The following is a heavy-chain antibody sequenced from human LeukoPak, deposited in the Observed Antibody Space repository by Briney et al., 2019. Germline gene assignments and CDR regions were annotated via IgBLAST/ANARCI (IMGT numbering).Heavy chain of an antibody. CDR3: ARAADFWGSYPIYYFDY. D-gene: IGHD3-3*01. CDR2: IYTSGST. Sequence: PSETLSLTCTVSGGSISSSYWSWIRQSPGKGLEWIGRIYTSGSTNYNPSLKSRVTISVDTSKNQFSLKLTSVTAADTAVYYCARAADFWGSYPIYYFDYWGQGTLVTVSS. CDR1: GGSISSSY. V-gene: IGHV4-4*08. J-gene: IGHJ4*02.